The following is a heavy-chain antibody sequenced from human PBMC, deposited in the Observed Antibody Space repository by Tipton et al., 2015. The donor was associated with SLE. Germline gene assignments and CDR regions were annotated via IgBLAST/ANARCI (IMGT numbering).Heavy chain of an antibody. J-gene: IGHJ4*02. CDR2: IYDIGST. CDR1: GGSISSYY. CDR3: ARGSRVEEDLDY. V-gene: IGHV4-59*01. D-gene: IGHD1-26*01. Sequence: TLSLTCTVSGGSISSYYWSWIRQPPGKGLEWIGYIYDIGSTNYNPSLKSRVTMSVDTSENQLSLKLTFVTAADTAVYYCARGSRVEEDLDYWGPGTLVTVSS.